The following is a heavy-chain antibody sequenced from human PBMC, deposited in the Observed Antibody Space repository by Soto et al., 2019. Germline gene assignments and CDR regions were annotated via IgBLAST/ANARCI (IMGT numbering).Heavy chain of an antibody. V-gene: IGHV3-7*01. CDR2: INEDGSDK. CDR3: ARDGGQLEDYFDY. J-gene: IGHJ4*02. Sequence: RGSLRLSCAASGFTFSRHWMSWLRQAPGKGLEWVANINEDGSDKYYVDSVKGRFPISRDNAKNSLYLQMSSLRVEDTAVYYCARDGGQLEDYFDYWGQGTTVTVSS. D-gene: IGHD6-6*01. CDR1: GFTFSRHW.